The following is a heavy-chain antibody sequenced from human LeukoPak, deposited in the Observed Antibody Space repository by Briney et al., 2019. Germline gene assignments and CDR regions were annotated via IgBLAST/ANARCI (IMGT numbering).Heavy chain of an antibody. V-gene: IGHV1-69*05. J-gene: IGHJ3*02. D-gene: IGHD3-3*01. CDR2: IIPIFGTA. Sequence: GASVKVSCKASGYTFTSYYMHWVRQAPGQGLEWMGGIIPIFGTANYAQKFQGRVTITTDESTSTAYMELSSLRSEDTAVYYCARAGIFGVVIDAFDIWGQGTMVTVSS. CDR1: GYTFTSYY. CDR3: ARAGIFGVVIDAFDI.